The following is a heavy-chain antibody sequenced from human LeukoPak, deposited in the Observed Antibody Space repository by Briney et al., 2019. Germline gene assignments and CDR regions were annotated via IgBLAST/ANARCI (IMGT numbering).Heavy chain of an antibody. Sequence: GGSLRLSCAASRFTVSTNYMSWVRQAPGKGLEWVSLIDSGGFTYYADSVKGRFTISRDNSKNTLYLQMNSLRAEDTAVYYPLGYCSRTSCLNAFDIWGQGTMVTVSS. CDR3: LGYCSRTSCLNAFDI. V-gene: IGHV3-66*01. CDR2: IDSGGFT. J-gene: IGHJ3*02. D-gene: IGHD2-2*01. CDR1: RFTVSTNY.